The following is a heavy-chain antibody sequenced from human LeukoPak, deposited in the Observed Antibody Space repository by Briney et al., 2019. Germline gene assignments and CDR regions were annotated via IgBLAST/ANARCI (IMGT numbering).Heavy chain of an antibody. D-gene: IGHD2-2*02. CDR3: ARDWDCSSTSCYTEEGWFDP. CDR1: GYTFTSYG. V-gene: IGHV1-18*01. J-gene: IGHJ5*02. Sequence: GASVKVSCKASGYTFTSYGISWVRQAPGQGLEWMGWISAYNGNTNYAQKLQGRVTMTTDTSTGTAYMELRSLRSDDTAVYYCARDWDCSSTSCYTEEGWFDPWGQGTLVTVSS. CDR2: ISAYNGNT.